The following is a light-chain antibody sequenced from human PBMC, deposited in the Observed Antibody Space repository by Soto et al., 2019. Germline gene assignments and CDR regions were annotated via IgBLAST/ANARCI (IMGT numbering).Light chain of an antibody. V-gene: IGKV3-20*01. Sequence: EVVLSQSPGTLSLSPGERATLSCRASQSVSSSHLAWYQQKPGQAPSLLIYGASSRAAGIPDRFSGRGSGTDFTLTISRLEPEDFAVYYCQQYDSSEYTFGQGTKVEVK. J-gene: IGKJ2*01. CDR1: QSVSSSH. CDR2: GAS. CDR3: QQYDSSEYT.